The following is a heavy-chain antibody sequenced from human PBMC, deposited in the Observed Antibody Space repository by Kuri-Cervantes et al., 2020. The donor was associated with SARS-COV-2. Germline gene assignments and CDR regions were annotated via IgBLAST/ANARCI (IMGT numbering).Heavy chain of an antibody. J-gene: IGHJ6*03. D-gene: IGHD3-3*01. CDR3: ARDKFYDFWSGYPEGYYYYYYMDV. Sequence: GGSLRLSCTASGFTFISYWMSWVRQAPGKGLEWVANIKQDGSEKYYVDSVKGRFTISRDNAKNSLYLQMNSLRAEDTAVYYCARDKFYDFWSGYPEGYYYYYYMDVWGKGTTVTVSS. V-gene: IGHV3-7*01. CDR1: GFTFISYW. CDR2: IKQDGSEK.